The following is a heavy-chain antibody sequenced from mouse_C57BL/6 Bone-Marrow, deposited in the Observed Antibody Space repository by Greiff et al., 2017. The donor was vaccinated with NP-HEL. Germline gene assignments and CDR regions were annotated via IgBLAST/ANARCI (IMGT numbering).Heavy chain of an antibody. J-gene: IGHJ3*01. D-gene: IGHD4-1*01. Sequence: EVKLMESGEGLVKPGGSLKLSCAASGFTFSSYAMSWVRQTPEKRLEWVAYISSGGDYIYYAATVKGRFTISRDNARNTLYLQMSSLKSEDTAMYYCTRGSWDGFAYWGQGTLVTVSA. V-gene: IGHV5-9-1*02. CDR1: GFTFSSYA. CDR3: TRGSWDGFAY. CDR2: ISSGGDYI.